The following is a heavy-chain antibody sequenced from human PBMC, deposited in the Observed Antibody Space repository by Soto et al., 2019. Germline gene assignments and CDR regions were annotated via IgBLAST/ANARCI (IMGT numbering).Heavy chain of an antibody. CDR1: GDSISNLDYF. J-gene: IGHJ5*01. V-gene: IGHV4-30-4*01. Sequence: PSETLSLTCSVSGDSISNLDYFWAWIRQPPGQALEYIGYIYKSATTYYNPSFESRVAISVDTSKSQFSLNVTSLTASDTAVYFCVSGRYCLTGRWFPKWLDSWGQGELVTVSS. CDR2: IYKSATT. D-gene: IGHD1-20*01. CDR3: VSGRYCLTGRWFPKWLDS.